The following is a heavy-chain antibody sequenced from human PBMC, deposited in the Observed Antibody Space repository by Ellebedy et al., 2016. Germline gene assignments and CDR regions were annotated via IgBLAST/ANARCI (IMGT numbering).Heavy chain of an antibody. V-gene: IGHV3-7*01. D-gene: IGHD1-26*01. CDR2: IKQDGSEK. J-gene: IGHJ3*02. CDR3: ARVRGAQVGAKDDAFDI. Sequence: GESLKISXAASGFTFSSSAMSWVRQAPGKGLEWVANIKQDGSEKKYVDSVKGRFTISRDNAKNSLYLQMNSLRAEDTAVYYCARVRGAQVGAKDDAFDIWGQGTMVTVSS. CDR1: GFTFSSSA.